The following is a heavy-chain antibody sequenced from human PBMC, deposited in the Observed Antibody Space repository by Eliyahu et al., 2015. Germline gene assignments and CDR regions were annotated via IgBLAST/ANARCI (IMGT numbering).Heavy chain of an antibody. Sequence: EVQLLESGGGLVQPGGSLRLSCATSGFTFINYAMTWVRQAPGRGLEWVSAISGDGDYIYYADSVKGRFISSRDNSKNTLFLQMNSLRADDTALYFCAKNYATGNAFYDYWSQGTLVTVSS. CDR2: ISGDGDYI. V-gene: IGHV3-23*01. CDR3: AKNYATGNAFYDY. J-gene: IGHJ4*02. D-gene: IGHD2-2*01. CDR1: GFTFINYA.